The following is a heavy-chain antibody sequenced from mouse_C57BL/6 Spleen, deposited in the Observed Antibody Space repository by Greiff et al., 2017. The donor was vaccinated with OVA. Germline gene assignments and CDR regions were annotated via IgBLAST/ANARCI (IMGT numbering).Heavy chain of an antibody. Sequence: VQLQQPGAELVMPGASVKLSCKASGYTFTSYWMHWVKQRPGQGLEWIGEIDPSDSYTNYNQKFKGKSTLTVDKSSSTAYMQLSSLTSEDSAVYYCARQLRLRHYFDYWGQGTTLTVSS. CDR3: ARQLRLRHYFDY. D-gene: IGHD3-2*02. J-gene: IGHJ2*01. CDR2: IDPSDSYT. CDR1: GYTFTSYW. V-gene: IGHV1-69*01.